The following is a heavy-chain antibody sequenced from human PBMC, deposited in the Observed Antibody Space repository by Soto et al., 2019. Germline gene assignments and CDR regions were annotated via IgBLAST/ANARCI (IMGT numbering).Heavy chain of an antibody. D-gene: IGHD6-13*01. CDR1: GFTFSSYG. Sequence: QVQLVESGGGVVPPGRSLRLSCAASGFTFSSYGMHWVRQAPGKGLEWVAVIWYDGSNKYYADSVKGRFTISRDNSKNTLYLQMSRLRAEDTAVYYCARDYAPIAAAWYYFDYWGQGTLVTVSS. J-gene: IGHJ4*02. CDR2: IWYDGSNK. V-gene: IGHV3-33*01. CDR3: ARDYAPIAAAWYYFDY.